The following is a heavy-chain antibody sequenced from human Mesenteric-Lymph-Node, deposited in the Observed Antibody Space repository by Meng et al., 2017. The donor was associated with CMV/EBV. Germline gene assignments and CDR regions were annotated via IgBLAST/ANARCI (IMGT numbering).Heavy chain of an antibody. J-gene: IGHJ4*02. D-gene: IGHD3-9*01. V-gene: IGHV4-34*02. CDR1: GGSFSGYY. Sequence: QGPIPQLGAGLLKPSETLSVTCAVYGGSFSGYYWNWIRKSPEKGLEWIGEINHSGSTTYNPSFTSRIIISVDTSTNQISLNMSSVTAADTAVYYCARGSSYDILTGYFDYWGQGALVTVSS. CDR3: ARGSSYDILTGYFDY. CDR2: INHSGST.